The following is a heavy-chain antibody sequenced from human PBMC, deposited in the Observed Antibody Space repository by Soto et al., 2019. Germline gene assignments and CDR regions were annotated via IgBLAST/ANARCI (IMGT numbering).Heavy chain of an antibody. CDR2: IYYSGST. CDR3: AELWFGELYLLDV. Sequence: SETLSLTCTVSGGSISSYYWSWIRQPPGKGLEWIGYIYYSGSTNYNPSLKSRVTISVDTSKNQFSLKLSSVTAADTAVYYCAELWFGELYLLDVWGKGTTVTVSS. D-gene: IGHD3-10*01. V-gene: IGHV4-59*01. CDR1: GGSISSYY. J-gene: IGHJ6*04.